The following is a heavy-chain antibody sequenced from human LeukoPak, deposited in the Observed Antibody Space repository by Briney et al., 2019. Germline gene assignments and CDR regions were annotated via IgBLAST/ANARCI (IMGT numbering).Heavy chain of an antibody. CDR1: GYTFTDYY. V-gene: IGHV1-2*02. D-gene: IGHD1-26*01. CDR2: INPNSGGT. J-gene: IGHJ4*02. Sequence: VASVKVSCKAYGYTFTDYYMHWVRQAPGQGLEWMGWINPNSGGTNYAQKLQGRVTMTRDTSISTAYMELSRLRSDDTAVYYCAREGPIVGATHLVDYWGQGTLVTVSS. CDR3: AREGPIVGATHLVDY.